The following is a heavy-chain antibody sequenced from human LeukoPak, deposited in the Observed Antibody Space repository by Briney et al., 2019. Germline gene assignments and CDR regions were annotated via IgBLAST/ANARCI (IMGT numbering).Heavy chain of an antibody. CDR3: TRRRSGWPLDF. CDR1: GYSVTTYW. Sequence: GESLKISCKGSGYSVTTYWITWVRQMPGKGLEWMGRIDPSDSYTNYSPSFQGHFTISADKSISTAYLQWSSLKAPDTAMYYCTRRRSGWPLDFWGKGALVTVSS. V-gene: IGHV5-10-1*01. CDR2: IDPSDSYT. D-gene: IGHD6-19*01. J-gene: IGHJ4*02.